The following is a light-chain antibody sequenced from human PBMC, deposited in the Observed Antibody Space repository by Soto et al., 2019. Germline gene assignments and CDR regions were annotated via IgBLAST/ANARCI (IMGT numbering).Light chain of an antibody. CDR1: QSLVYRNGNTY. J-gene: IGKJ2*01. CDR2: EVS. V-gene: IGKV2-30*01. CDR3: MQGRQCPYT. Sequence: DVVLTQSPLSLPVTLGQPASISCKSSQSLVYRNGNTYLSWFQQRPGQSPRPLIYEVSNRDSGGPDRFSGRGSGTDFTLKISGLEAEDVGVYYCMQGRQCPYTFGQGTKLEIK.